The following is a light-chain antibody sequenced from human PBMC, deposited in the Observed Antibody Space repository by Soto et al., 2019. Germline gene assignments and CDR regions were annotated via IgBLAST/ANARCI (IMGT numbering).Light chain of an antibody. V-gene: IGKV1-39*01. J-gene: IGKJ5*01. CDR3: QQTYSTLSIT. CDR1: ESIARH. Sequence: DIQMTQSPSSLSASVGDRVTITCRASESIARHLNWYQQKPGKAPKLLIYAASSLQNGVPSRFRGCESGTDLTLTINNLQPEDFATYYCQQTYSTLSITFGQGTRLEIK. CDR2: AAS.